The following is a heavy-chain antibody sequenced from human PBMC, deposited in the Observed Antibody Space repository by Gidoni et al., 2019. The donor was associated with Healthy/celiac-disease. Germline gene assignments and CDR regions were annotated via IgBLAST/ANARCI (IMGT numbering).Heavy chain of an antibody. Sequence: QVQLQESGPGLVKPSETLSLTCTVSGGSISSYYWSWIRQPPGKGLEWIGYIYYSGSTNYNPSLKSRVTISVDTSKNQFSLKLSSVTAADTAVYYCAAGTIAAAGRGWFDPWGQGTLVTVSS. CDR3: AAGTIAAAGRGWFDP. D-gene: IGHD6-13*01. V-gene: IGHV4-59*01. CDR1: GGSISSYY. CDR2: IYYSGST. J-gene: IGHJ5*02.